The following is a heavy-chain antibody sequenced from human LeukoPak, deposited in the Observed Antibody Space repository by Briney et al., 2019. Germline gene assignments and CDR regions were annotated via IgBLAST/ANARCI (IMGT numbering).Heavy chain of an antibody. CDR3: ASSGWYVGYYYYYGMDV. CDR1: GFTFSSYW. D-gene: IGHD6-19*01. Sequence: GSLRLSCAASGFTFSSYWMSWVRQAPGKGLEWVANIKQDGSEKYHVDSVKGRFTISRDNAKNSLYLQMNSLRAEDTAVYYCASSGWYVGYYYYYGMDVWGQGTTVTVSS. J-gene: IGHJ6*02. CDR2: IKQDGSEK. V-gene: IGHV3-7*01.